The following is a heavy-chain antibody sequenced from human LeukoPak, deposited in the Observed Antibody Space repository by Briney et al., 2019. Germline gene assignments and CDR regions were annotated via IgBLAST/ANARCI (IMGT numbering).Heavy chain of an antibody. CDR2: ISYDGSNK. CDR3: TSWGDTNAEYFQR. D-gene: IGHD2-21*02. J-gene: IGHJ1*01. Sequence: GRSLRLSCAASGFTFSSYAMHWVRQAPGKGLEWVAVISYDGSNKYYADSVKGRFTISRDNSKNTLYLQMNSLRVEDTAVYYCTSWGDTNAEYFQRWGQGTLVTVSS. CDR1: GFTFSSYA. V-gene: IGHV3-30-3*01.